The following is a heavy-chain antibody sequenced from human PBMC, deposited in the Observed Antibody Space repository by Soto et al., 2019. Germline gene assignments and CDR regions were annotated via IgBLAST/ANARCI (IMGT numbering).Heavy chain of an antibody. CDR2: IYHSGST. Sequence: PSETLSLTCAVSGGSISSSNWWSWVRQPPGKGLEWIGEIYHSGSTNYNPSLKSRVTISVDKSKNQFSLKLSSVTAADTAVYSCARHGSGSYYNNWFDPWGQGTLVTV. CDR1: GGSISSSNW. J-gene: IGHJ5*02. CDR3: ARHGSGSYYNNWFDP. D-gene: IGHD3-10*01. V-gene: IGHV4-4*02.